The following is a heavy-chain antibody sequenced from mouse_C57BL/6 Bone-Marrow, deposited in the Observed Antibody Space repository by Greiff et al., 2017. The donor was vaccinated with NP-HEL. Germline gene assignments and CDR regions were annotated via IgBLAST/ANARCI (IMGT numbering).Heavy chain of an antibody. J-gene: IGHJ2*01. Sequence: EVQLVESGGDLVKPGGSLKLSCAASGFTFSSYGMSWVRQTPDKRLEWVATISSGGSYTYYPDSVKGRFTISRDNAKNTLYLQMSSLKSEDTAMYYCARPLFPLGDYFDYWGQGTTLTVSS. CDR1: GFTFSSYG. CDR2: ISSGGSYT. D-gene: IGHD3-3*01. CDR3: ARPLFPLGDYFDY. V-gene: IGHV5-6*01.